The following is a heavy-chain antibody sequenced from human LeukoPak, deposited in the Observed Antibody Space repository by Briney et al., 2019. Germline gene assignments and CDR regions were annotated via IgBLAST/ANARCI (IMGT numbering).Heavy chain of an antibody. CDR2: IIPILGIA. V-gene: IGHV1-69*04. CDR1: GGTFSSHA. J-gene: IGHJ4*02. Sequence: ASVKVSCKASGGTFSSHAISWVRQAPGQGLEWMGRIIPILGIANYAQKFQGRVTITADKSTSTAYMELSSLRSEDTAVYYCARVTRIAAAGTEWLYYFDYWGQGTLVTVSS. D-gene: IGHD6-13*01. CDR3: ARVTRIAAAGTEWLYYFDY.